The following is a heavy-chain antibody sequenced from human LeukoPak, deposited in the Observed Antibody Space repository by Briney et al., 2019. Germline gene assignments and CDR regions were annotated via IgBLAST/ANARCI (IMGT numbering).Heavy chain of an antibody. CDR1: GGSISSNSHY. D-gene: IGHD6-19*01. CDR2: IYYSGTT. V-gene: IGHV4-61*05. J-gene: IGHJ4*02. CDR3: ARVMGSGWTGFDY. Sequence: PSETLSLTCIVSGGSISSNSHYWGWIRQPPGKGLEWIGYIYYSGTTNYSPSLKSRVTISVDTSKNQFSLKLSSVTAADTAVYYCARVMGSGWTGFDYWGQGTLVTVSS.